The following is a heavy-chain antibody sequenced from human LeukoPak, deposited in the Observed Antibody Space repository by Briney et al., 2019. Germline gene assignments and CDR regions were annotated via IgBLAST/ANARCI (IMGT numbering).Heavy chain of an antibody. CDR1: GFTFSNYW. V-gene: IGHV3-21*01. D-gene: IGHD5-12*01. J-gene: IGHJ4*02. CDR2: ISSSSSYI. CDR3: ARANSGYNKRPPQYYFDY. Sequence: GGSLRLSCAASGFTFSNYWIHWVRQAPGKGLEWVSSISSSSSYIYYADSVKGRFTISRDNAKNSLYLQMNSLRAEDTAVYYCARANSGYNKRPPQYYFDYWGQGTLVTVSS.